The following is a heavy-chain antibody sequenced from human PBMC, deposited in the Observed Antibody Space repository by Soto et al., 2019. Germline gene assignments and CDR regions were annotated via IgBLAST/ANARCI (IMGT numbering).Heavy chain of an antibody. J-gene: IGHJ5*02. V-gene: IGHV3-30*16. CDR1: GFIFGSYA. D-gene: IGHD3-3*01. CDR3: AKSYDLWSPYLSFGDQRDP. Sequence: GGSLSLSCAASGFIFGSYAMNWVRQVPGKGPEWVAVLSTDGSTPYYADSVRGRFTISRDNSKSTLFLQMNSLRPEDTAIYFCAKSYDLWSPYLSFGDQRDPWGQGTLVTVSS. CDR2: LSTDGSTP.